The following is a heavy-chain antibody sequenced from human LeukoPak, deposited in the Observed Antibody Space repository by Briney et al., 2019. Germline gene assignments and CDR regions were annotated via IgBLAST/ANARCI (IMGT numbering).Heavy chain of an antibody. J-gene: IGHJ5*02. V-gene: IGHV3-15*01. D-gene: IGHD3-10*01. CDR1: GFTFTNAW. CDR3: STLWYGA. CDR2: IKSKTDGGTS. Sequence: PGGSLRLSCAASGFTFTNAWMYWVRQAPGKGLEWVGRIKSKTDGGTSDYAAPVTGRFTISRDDSKSTLYLEMNSLKTEGTGVYYCSTLWYGAWGQGTLVTVSS.